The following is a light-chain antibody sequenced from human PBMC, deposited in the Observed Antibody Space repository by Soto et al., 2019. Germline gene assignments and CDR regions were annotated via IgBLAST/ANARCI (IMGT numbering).Light chain of an antibody. CDR2: AAS. CDR3: QQNYSLPIT. V-gene: IGKV1-39*01. Sequence: DIQMTQSPSCLSASVGDRFTITCRTSQTITTSLKWYRQKPGKAPDVLXYAASSLQSGIPSRFGGRGSGTDFTLTITGLQPEDFAPYYCQQNYSLPITFGQGTRLEIK. CDR1: QTITTS. J-gene: IGKJ5*01.